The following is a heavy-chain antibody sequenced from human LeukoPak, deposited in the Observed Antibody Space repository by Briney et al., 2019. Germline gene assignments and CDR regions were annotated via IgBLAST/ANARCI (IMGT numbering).Heavy chain of an antibody. CDR2: IIPIFGTA. V-gene: IGHV1-69*13. CDR3: ASSPPSYDFWSGYYPYFDY. J-gene: IGHJ4*02. Sequence: GASVKVSCKASGGTFSSYAISWVRQAPGQGLEWMGGIIPIFGTANYAQKFQGRVTITADESTSTAYMELSSLRSEDTAVYYCASSPPSYDFWSGYYPYFDYWGQGTLVTVSS. CDR1: GGTFSSYA. D-gene: IGHD3-3*01.